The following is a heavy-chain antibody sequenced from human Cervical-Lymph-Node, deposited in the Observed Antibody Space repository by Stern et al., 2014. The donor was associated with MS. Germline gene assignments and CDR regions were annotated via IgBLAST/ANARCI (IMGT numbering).Heavy chain of an antibody. CDR2: ISGSGDST. J-gene: IGHJ5*01. V-gene: IGHV3-23*04. CDR1: GFIFSSYD. Sequence: EVQLVESGGGLVQPGGSLRLSCAASGFIFSSYDMSWVRQAPGKGLGWVSGISGSGDSTYYAGSVKGRFTISRGSSTNTVYLQMHSLRADDTALYYCVKANWKGYRRCFDPWGQGTLVTVSS. D-gene: IGHD5-18*01. CDR3: VKANWKGYRRCFDP.